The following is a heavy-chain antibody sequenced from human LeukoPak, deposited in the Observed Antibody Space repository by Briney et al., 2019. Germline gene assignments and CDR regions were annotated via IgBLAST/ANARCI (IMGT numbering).Heavy chain of an antibody. CDR2: IIPIFGTA. Sequence: EASVKVSCKASGGTFSSYAISWVRQAPGQGLEWMGGIIPIFGTANYAQKFQGRVTITADESTSTAYMELSSLRSEDTAVYYCASDYYDSGVDYWGQGTLVTVSS. J-gene: IGHJ4*02. D-gene: IGHD3-22*01. CDR3: ASDYYDSGVDY. V-gene: IGHV1-69*13. CDR1: GGTFSSYA.